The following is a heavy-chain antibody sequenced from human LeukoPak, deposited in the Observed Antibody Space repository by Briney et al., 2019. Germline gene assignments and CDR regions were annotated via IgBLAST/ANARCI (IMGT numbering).Heavy chain of an antibody. D-gene: IGHD2-15*01. V-gene: IGHV3-23*01. CDR1: GFSFSSYA. J-gene: IGHJ4*02. Sequence: GGSLRLSCATSGFSFSSYAMSWVRQAPGKGLEWVSAMSSSDDGRYYAASVRGRFTISRDTSRSTLYLQMNSLRAEDAAVYYCTKHRRIYYYFDYWGQGTLVTVSS. CDR2: MSSSDDGR. CDR3: TKHRRIYYYFDY.